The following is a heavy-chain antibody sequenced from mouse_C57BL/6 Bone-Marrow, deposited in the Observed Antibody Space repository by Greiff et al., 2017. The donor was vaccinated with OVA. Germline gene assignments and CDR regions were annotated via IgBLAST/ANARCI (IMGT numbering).Heavy chain of an antibody. CDR3: ARQLFPYSSGYYFDY. CDR1: GFTFSSSA. CDR2: ISSGGSYT. D-gene: IGHD3-2*02. J-gene: IGHJ2*01. V-gene: IGHV5-6*01. Sequence: EVQGVESGGDLVKPGGSLKLSCAASGFTFSSSAMSWVRQTPDQRLAWVATISSGGSYTYYPDSVKGRFTISRDNAKNTLYLQMSSLKSEDTAMYYCARQLFPYSSGYYFDYWGQGTTLTVSS.